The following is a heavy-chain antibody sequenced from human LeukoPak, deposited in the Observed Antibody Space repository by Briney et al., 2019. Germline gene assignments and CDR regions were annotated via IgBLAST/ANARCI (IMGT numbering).Heavy chain of an antibody. J-gene: IGHJ5*02. CDR1: GGFISSYY. Sequence: PSETLSLTCTVSGGFISSYYWSWIRQPGGKGLEGIGRIYTSGSTNYNPSLKSRVTMSVDTSKNQFSLKLSSVTAADTAVYYCARDIVVVPAAMAGWFDPWGQGTLVTVSS. CDR2: IYTSGST. CDR3: ARDIVVVPAAMAGWFDP. V-gene: IGHV4-4*07. D-gene: IGHD2-2*01.